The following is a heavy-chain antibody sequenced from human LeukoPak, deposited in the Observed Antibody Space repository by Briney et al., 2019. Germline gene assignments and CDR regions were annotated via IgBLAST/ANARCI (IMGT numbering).Heavy chain of an antibody. D-gene: IGHD3-22*01. V-gene: IGHV1-18*01. CDR2: ISAYNGNT. J-gene: IGHJ3*02. CDR3: ARNYYDSSGYYSFDI. CDR1: GYTFTSYG. Sequence: ASVKVSCKASGYTFTSYGISWVRQAPGQGLEWMGWISAYNGNTNYAQKLQGRVTMTTDTSTSTAYMELRCLRSDDTAVYYCARNYYDSSGYYSFDIWGQGTMVTVSS.